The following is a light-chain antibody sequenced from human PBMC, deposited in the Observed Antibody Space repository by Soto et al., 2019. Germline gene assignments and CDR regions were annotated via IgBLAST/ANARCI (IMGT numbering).Light chain of an antibody. V-gene: IGLV2-8*01. CDR2: EVT. CDR3: ATWDDSLGGYV. CDR1: SSDVGGYNY. Sequence: QSVLTQPPSASGSPGQSVTISCTGTSSDVGGYNYVSWYQQHPGKAPKLMIYEVTKRPSGVPDRFSGSKSGNTASLTVSGLQAEDEADYFCATWDDSLGGYVFGTGTKVTV. J-gene: IGLJ1*01.